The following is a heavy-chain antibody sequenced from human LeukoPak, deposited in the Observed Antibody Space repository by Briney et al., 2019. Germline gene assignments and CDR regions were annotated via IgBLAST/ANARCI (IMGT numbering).Heavy chain of an antibody. J-gene: IGHJ4*02. V-gene: IGHV1-2*04. D-gene: IGHD6-19*01. CDR3: ARDSGMAVAGTRPTGDFDY. Sequence: ASVKVSCKASGYTFTSYYMHWVRQAPGQGLEWMGWINPNSGGTNYAQKFQGWVTMTRDTSISTAYMELSRLRSDDTAVYYCARDSGMAVAGTRPTGDFDYWGQGTLVTVSS. CDR2: INPNSGGT. CDR1: GYTFTSYY.